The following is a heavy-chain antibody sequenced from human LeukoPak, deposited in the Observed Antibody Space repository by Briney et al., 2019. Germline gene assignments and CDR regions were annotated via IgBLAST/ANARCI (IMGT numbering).Heavy chain of an antibody. CDR1: GGSFSSYY. D-gene: IGHD3-22*01. CDR3: ARSSEGRYYYDSSGFSYYYYYMDV. CDR2: IYYSGCT. J-gene: IGHJ6*03. V-gene: IGHV4-59*01. Sequence: SETLSLTCAVYGGSFSSYYWSWIRQPPGKGLEWVGYIYYSGCTYYNPSLRSRVTISVDTSKNQFSLKLSSVTAADTAVYYCARSSEGRYYYDSSGFSYYYYYMDVWGKGTTVTISS.